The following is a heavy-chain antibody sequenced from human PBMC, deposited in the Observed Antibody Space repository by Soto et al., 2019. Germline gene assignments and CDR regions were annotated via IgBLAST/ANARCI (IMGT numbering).Heavy chain of an antibody. V-gene: IGHV1-46*01. CDR1: GYTFTRYY. J-gene: IGHJ4*02. CDR2: ISPSGGST. CDR3: ARGLSPGGGAFDY. D-gene: IGHD3-16*01. Sequence: GASVKVSCKASGYTFTRYYMHCVRQAPGQGLEWMGIISPSGGSTSYAQKFQGRVTMTRDTSTSTVYMELSSLRSEDTAVYYCARGLSPGGGAFDYWGQGTLVTVSS.